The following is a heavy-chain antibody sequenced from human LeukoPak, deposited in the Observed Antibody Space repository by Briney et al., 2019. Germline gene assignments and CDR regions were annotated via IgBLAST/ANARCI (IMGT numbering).Heavy chain of an antibody. CDR2: ISGSGGST. CDR1: GFTFSSYG. D-gene: IGHD5-24*01. V-gene: IGHV3-23*01. CDR3: ARGRRDGYNLIDAFDI. J-gene: IGHJ3*02. Sequence: GGSLRLSCAASGFTFSSYGMSWVRQAPGKGLEWVSAISGSGGSTYYADSVKGRFTISRDNAKNSLFLEMNSLRAEDTAVYYCARGRRDGYNLIDAFDIWGLGSMVTVSS.